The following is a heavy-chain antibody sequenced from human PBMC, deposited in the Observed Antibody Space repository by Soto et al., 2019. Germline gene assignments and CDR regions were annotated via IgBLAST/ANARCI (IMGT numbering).Heavy chain of an antibody. CDR1: GGSISSYY. D-gene: IGHD4-17*01. CDR2: IYYSGST. J-gene: IGHJ4*02. CDR3: ARMAGLPLDY. V-gene: IGHV4-59*01. Sequence: SETLSLTCTVSGGSISSYYWSWIRQPPGRGLEWIGYIYYSGSTNHNPSLKSRVTISVDTSKNQFSLELSSVTAADTAVYYCARMAGLPLDYWGQGTLVTVSS.